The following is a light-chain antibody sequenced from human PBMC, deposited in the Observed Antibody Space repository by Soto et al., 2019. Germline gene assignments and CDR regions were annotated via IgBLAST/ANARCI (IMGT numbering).Light chain of an antibody. V-gene: IGKV3-20*01. CDR1: QSVSSSY. CDR3: QQHVGSLWT. J-gene: IGKJ1*01. Sequence: EIVLTQSPGTLSLSPGERATLSCRASQSVSSSYLAWYQQKPGQAPRLLIFGASIRATGIPDRFSGSGSGTEFTLTINRLEPEDFAVYYCQQHVGSLWTFGQGTKVDIK. CDR2: GAS.